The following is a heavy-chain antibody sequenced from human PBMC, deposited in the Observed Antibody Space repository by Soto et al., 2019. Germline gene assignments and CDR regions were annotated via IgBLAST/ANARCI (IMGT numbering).Heavy chain of an antibody. J-gene: IGHJ3*02. CDR2: ISYDGSNK. Sequence: QVQLVESGGGWVKPGSPLSPSFEALGLTSISKGMNGVGQAPGKGLEWVAVISYDGSNKYYADSVKGRFTISRDNSKNTLYLQMNSLRAEDTAVYYCAKDQWELLGAFDIWGQGTMVTVSS. D-gene: IGHD1-26*01. CDR3: AKDQWELLGAFDI. V-gene: IGHV3-30*18. CDR1: GLTSISKG.